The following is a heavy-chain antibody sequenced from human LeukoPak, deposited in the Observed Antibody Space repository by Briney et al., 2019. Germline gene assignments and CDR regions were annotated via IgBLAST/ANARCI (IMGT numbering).Heavy chain of an antibody. CDR1: GFTFSSYA. J-gene: IGHJ4*02. CDR3: AKDREGIAARRRRVTFDY. D-gene: IGHD6-6*01. V-gene: IGHV3-23*01. Sequence: GGSLTLSCAPSGFTFSSYAMSWVRHAPGKGLEWVSAISGSGGSTYHADSVKGRFTISRDNSKNTLYLQMNSLRAEDRAVYYCAKDREGIAARRRRVTFDYWGQGTLVTVSS. CDR2: ISGSGGST.